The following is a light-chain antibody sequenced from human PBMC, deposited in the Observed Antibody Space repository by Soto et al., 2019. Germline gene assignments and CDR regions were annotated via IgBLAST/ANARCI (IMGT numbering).Light chain of an antibody. J-gene: IGLJ3*02. CDR2: GNS. Sequence: QSVLTQPPSVSGAPGQRVTISCTESSSNIGAGYDVHWYQQLPGTAPKLLIYGNSNRPSGVPDRFSGSKSGTSASLAITGLQAGDEVDYYCQSYDSSLRGLVFGGGTKLTVL. CDR3: QSYDSSLRGLV. CDR1: SSNIGAGYD. V-gene: IGLV1-40*01.